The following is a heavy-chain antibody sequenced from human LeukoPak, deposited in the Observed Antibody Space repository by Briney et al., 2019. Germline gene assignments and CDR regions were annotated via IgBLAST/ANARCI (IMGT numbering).Heavy chain of an antibody. CDR3: ARDQGFRSYYGEYFDL. CDR1: GLTFSNYA. CDR2: ISYDGNNK. Sequence: GGSLRLSCAASGLTFSNYAMHWVRQAPGKGLDWVAIISYDGNNKDYADSVKGRFTISRDDSKNTLYLQMNSLRTEDTAVYYCARDQGFRSYYGEYFDLWGRGTLVTVSS. D-gene: IGHD1-26*01. V-gene: IGHV3-30-3*01. J-gene: IGHJ2*01.